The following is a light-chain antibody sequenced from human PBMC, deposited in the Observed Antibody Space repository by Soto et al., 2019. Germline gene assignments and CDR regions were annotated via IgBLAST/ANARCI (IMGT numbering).Light chain of an antibody. J-gene: IGLJ2*01. V-gene: IGLV2-8*01. CDR2: EVS. CDR3: SSYAGSMNLI. Sequence: QSALTQPPCASGSPGQSVTISCAGSSSDVGGHNHVSWYQQHPGKAPKLMIYEVSKRPSGVPDRFSGSKSVNTASLTVSGLQAEDEADYYCSSYAGSMNLIFGGGTKLTV. CDR1: SSDVGGHNH.